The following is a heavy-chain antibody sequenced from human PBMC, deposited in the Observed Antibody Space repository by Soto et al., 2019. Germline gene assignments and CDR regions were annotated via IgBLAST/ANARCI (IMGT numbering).Heavy chain of an antibody. CDR2: MGGNGGRT. D-gene: IGHD6-19*01. CDR3: AKDRQWVDLWYFES. J-gene: IGHJ4*02. CDR1: GFTFSSYA. V-gene: IGHV3-23*01. Sequence: EVQLLESGGDLVEPGGSLRLSCVGSGFTFSSYAMSWVHQAPGRGLEWVSGMGGNGGRTFYADSVKGRFTISRDNSKNTLYLQMNSLRAEDTAIYFCAKDRQWVDLWYFESWGQGTQVTVSS.